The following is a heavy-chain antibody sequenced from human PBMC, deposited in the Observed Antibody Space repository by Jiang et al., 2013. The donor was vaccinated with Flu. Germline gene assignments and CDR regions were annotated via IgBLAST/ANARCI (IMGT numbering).Heavy chain of an antibody. J-gene: IGHJ4*02. V-gene: IGHV4-59*01. CDR2: IYYSGST. Sequence: LLKPSETLSLTCTVSGGSISSYYWSWIRQPPGKGLEWIGYIYYSGSTNYNPSLKSRVTISVDTSKNQFSLKLSSVTAADTAVYYCARVSHPGPLFDYWGQGTLVTVSS. CDR3: ARVSHPGPLFDY. CDR1: GGSISSYY.